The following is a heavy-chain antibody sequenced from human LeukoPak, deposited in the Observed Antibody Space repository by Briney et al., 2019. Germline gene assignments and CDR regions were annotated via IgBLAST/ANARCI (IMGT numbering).Heavy chain of an antibody. CDR2: IYYSGST. Sequence: PSETLSHTCTVSGGSISSYYWSWIRQPPGNGLEWLGCIYYSGSTNYNPSLKSRVTISVDTSKNQFSLKLSSVTAADTAVYYCARDEDPYGSGSYSDYWGQGTLVTV. CDR3: ARDEDPYGSGSYSDY. J-gene: IGHJ4*02. D-gene: IGHD3-10*01. V-gene: IGHV4-59*01. CDR1: GGSISSYY.